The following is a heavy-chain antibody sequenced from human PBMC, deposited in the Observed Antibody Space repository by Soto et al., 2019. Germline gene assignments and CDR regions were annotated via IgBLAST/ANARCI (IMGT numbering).Heavy chain of an antibody. V-gene: IGHV4-31*02. D-gene: IGHD6-25*01. CDR2: IYYSGSR. CDR1: GGSINTVGYY. CDR3: AKESGGYDSSTRYGLDV. J-gene: IGHJ6*02. Sequence: SEALSLTWSVSGGSINTVGYYWTWIRQQPGKGLEWIGYIYYSGSRDYNPSLKSRVSMSVDASKNQFSLNLTSVTAADTAVYYCAKESGGYDSSTRYGLDVWGQGTTVTVSS.